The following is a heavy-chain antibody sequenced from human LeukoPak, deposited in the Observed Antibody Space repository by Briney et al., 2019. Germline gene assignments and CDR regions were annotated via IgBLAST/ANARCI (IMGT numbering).Heavy chain of an antibody. D-gene: IGHD5-18*01. J-gene: IGHJ4*02. CDR1: GGSFSGYY. Sequence: SETLSLTCAVYGGSFSGYYWSWIRQPPGKGLEWIGEINHSGSTNYNPSLKSRVTISVDTPKNQFSLKLSSVTAADTAVYYCARKIRGYSYDYWGQGTLVTVSS. CDR2: INHSGST. CDR3: ARKIRGYSYDY. V-gene: IGHV4-34*01.